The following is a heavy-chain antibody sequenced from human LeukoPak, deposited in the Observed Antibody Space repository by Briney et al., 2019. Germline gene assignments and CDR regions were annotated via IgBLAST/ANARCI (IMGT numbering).Heavy chain of an antibody. J-gene: IGHJ4*02. CDR2: INHSGST. Sequence: PSETLSLTCAVYGGSFSGYCWSWIRQPPGKGLEWIGEINHSGSTNYNPSLKSRVTISVDTSKNQFSLKLSSVTAADTAVYYCAREVPYSSSWGRGTLVTVSS. D-gene: IGHD6-13*01. CDR3: AREVPYSSS. V-gene: IGHV4-34*01. CDR1: GGSFSGYC.